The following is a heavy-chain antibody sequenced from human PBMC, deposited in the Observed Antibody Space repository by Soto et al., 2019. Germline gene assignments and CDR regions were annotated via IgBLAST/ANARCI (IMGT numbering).Heavy chain of an antibody. Sequence: QVQLVESGGGLVKPGGSLRLSCSASGFTFSDYYMSWLRQSPGKGLEWVSYISSSSNYTNFADSVKGRFTISRDNAKNSLYLQMNSLRAEDTAVYYCARTSSRRAFDIWGQGTMVTVSS. CDR1: GFTFSDYY. CDR3: ARTSSRRAFDI. V-gene: IGHV3-11*06. D-gene: IGHD6-25*01. CDR2: ISSSSNYT. J-gene: IGHJ3*02.